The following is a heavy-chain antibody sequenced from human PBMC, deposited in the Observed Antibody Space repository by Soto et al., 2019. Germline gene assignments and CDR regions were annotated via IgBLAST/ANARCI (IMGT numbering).Heavy chain of an antibody. Sequence: QVQLVESGGGVVQPGRSLRLSCAASGFTFSSYAMHWVRQAPGKGLEWVAVISYDGSNKYYADSVKGRFTISRDNSKKTLYLQMNSLRAEDTAVYYCAREVEALDYWGQGTLVTVSS. V-gene: IGHV3-30-3*01. J-gene: IGHJ4*02. CDR2: ISYDGSNK. D-gene: IGHD2-15*01. CDR3: AREVEALDY. CDR1: GFTFSSYA.